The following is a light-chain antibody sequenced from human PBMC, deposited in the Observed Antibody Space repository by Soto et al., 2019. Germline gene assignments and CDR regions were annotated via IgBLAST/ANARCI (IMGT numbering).Light chain of an antibody. CDR2: GAS. CDR3: QQHEIRPT. J-gene: IGKJ5*01. CDR1: QGISNY. Sequence: DIQMTQSPSAMSASVGDRVTITCRASQGISNYLAWFQQKPGKVPKRPIYGASSLQSGVPSRFSGTGSGTEFTLTISSLQPEEVATYYCQQHEIRPTCGQGTRMEI. V-gene: IGKV1-17*03.